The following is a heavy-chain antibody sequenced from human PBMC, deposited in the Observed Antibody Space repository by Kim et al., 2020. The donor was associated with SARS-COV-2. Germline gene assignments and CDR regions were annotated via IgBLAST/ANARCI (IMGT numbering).Heavy chain of an antibody. CDR3: ARGYSSRWYGGRYFDY. V-gene: IGHV4-59*12. CDR2: FYHSGGI. CDR1: GVSISSSY. J-gene: IGHJ5*01. D-gene: IGHD6-13*01. Sequence: SETLSLTCTVSGVSISSSYWNWLRQTPGKGLEWIGHFYHSGGINYNPSLTSRVTISIDTSKSQIYLSLRSVTAADTAVYYCARGYSSRWYGGRYFDYWG.